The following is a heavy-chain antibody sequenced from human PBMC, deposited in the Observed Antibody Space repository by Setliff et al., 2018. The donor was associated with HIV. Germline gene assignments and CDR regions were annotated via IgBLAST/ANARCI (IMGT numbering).Heavy chain of an antibody. CDR2: INTDTGNP. Sequence: ASVKVSCKASGYRFSSYAMTWIRQAPGQGLEWMGWINTDTGNPTCAQAFRGRFVFSMDTSVSTAYMQINRLKADDTAVYYCARSRGGGWESEGFDSWGQGTLVTVSS. J-gene: IGHJ5*01. D-gene: IGHD1-26*01. CDR3: ARSRGGGWESEGFDS. V-gene: IGHV7-4-1*02. CDR1: GYRFSSYA.